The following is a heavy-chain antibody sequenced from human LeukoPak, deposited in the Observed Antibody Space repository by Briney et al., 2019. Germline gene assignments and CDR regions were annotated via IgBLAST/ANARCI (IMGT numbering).Heavy chain of an antibody. CDR2: ITPMFGTA. CDR3: ARVTVTTGDDY. D-gene: IGHD4-17*01. V-gene: IGHV1-69*13. J-gene: IGHJ4*02. Sequence: ASVKVSCKASGGTFSSYAISWVRQAPGQGLEWMGGITPMFGTAKYAQKFQGRVTITADESTSTAYMELSSLRSEDTAVYYCARVTVTTGDDYWGQGTLVTVSS. CDR1: GGTFSSYA.